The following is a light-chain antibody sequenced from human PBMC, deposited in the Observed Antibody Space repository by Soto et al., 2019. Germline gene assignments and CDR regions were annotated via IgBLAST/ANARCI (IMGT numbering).Light chain of an antibody. Sequence: EIVLTQSPASLSVSPGERATLSCRASQSVNNLLAWYQQKPGRPPRLLIYGASTRATGIPARFSGSGSGTEFTLSISSLQPEDFAVYYCQQYNKWPITFGLGTRLE. CDR3: QQYNKWPIT. J-gene: IGKJ5*01. V-gene: IGKV3-15*01. CDR2: GAS. CDR1: QSVNNL.